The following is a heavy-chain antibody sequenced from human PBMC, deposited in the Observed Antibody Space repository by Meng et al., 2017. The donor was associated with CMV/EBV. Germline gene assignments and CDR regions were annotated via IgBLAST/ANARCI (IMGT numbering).Heavy chain of an antibody. D-gene: IGHD3-3*01. V-gene: IGHV4-59*01. CDR1: GGSISSYY. CDR3: ARDVGTHDYDFWSGPWQSYGMDV. CDR2: IYYSGST. J-gene: IGHJ6*02. Sequence: SETLSLTCTVSGGSISSYYWSWIRQPPGKGLEWIGYIYYSGSTNYNPSLKSRVTISVDTSKNQFSLKLSSVTAADTAVYYCARDVGTHDYDFWSGPWQSYGMDVWGQGTTVTVSS.